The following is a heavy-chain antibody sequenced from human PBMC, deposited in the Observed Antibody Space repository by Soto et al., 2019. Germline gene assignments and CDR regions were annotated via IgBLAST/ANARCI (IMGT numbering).Heavy chain of an antibody. CDR3: ARDDVLCDGGRCYGVPLDV. Sequence: PGGSLRLSCAASGFTVSSKYMSWVRQAPGKGLEWVSLIQSGGPTYYADPVKGRFTISRDTSENTVHLQMDSLRAEDTAVYYCARDDVLCDGGRCYGVPLDVWDKGTTVTVSS. D-gene: IGHD2-15*01. CDR1: GFTVSSKY. CDR2: IQSGGPT. V-gene: IGHV3-66*01. J-gene: IGHJ6*04.